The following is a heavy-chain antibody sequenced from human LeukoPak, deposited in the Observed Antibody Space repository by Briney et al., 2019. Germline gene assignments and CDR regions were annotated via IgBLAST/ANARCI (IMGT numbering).Heavy chain of an antibody. D-gene: IGHD3-22*01. Sequence: ASVKASCKASGYTFTSYDINWVRQATGQGLEWMGWMNPNSGNTGYAQKFQGRVTMTRNTSISTAYMELSSLRSEDTAVYYCARAYYDSSGYWAFLPDYWGQGTLVTVSS. V-gene: IGHV1-8*01. CDR2: MNPNSGNT. CDR3: ARAYYDSSGYWAFLPDY. J-gene: IGHJ4*02. CDR1: GYTFTSYD.